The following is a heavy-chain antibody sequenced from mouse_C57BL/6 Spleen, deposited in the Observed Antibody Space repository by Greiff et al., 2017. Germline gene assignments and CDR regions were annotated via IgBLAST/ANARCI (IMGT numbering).Heavy chain of an antibody. V-gene: IGHV1-50*01. CDR3: ARPITTVVARDYAMDY. Sequence: VKLQQPGAELVKPGASVKLSCKASGYTFTSYWMQWVKQRPGQGLEWIGEIDPSDSYTNYNQKFKGKATLTVDTSSSTAYMQLSSLTSEDSAVYYCARPITTVVARDYAMDYWGQGTSVTVSS. CDR2: IDPSDSYT. D-gene: IGHD1-1*01. J-gene: IGHJ4*01. CDR1: GYTFTSYW.